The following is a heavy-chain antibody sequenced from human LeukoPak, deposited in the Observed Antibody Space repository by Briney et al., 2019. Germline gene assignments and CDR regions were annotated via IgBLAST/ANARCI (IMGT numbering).Heavy chain of an antibody. J-gene: IGHJ4*02. CDR3: ARASRDGYNQNFDH. D-gene: IGHD5-24*01. Sequence: GESLKVSCKGLGYDFSTYWNAWVRQRPGKGLEWMGIIYPGGSETRYDPSFQGQVTISADRSTSTAYLQWSSLRASDTAMYYCARASRDGYNQNFDHWGQGTLVTVSS. V-gene: IGHV5-51*01. CDR2: IYPGGSET. CDR1: GYDFSTYW.